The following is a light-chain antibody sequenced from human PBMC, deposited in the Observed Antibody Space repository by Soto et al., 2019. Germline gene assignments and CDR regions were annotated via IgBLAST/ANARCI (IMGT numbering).Light chain of an antibody. J-gene: IGLJ1*01. Sequence: SALTEPASVSGSPGQSIVIFCTGTSSDIGGYNFVSWYHQHPGKAPKLMIYEVSNRPSGVSDRFSGSKSGNTASLTISGLQAEDEADYYCSSFRSGTTLFGTGTKVTVL. CDR3: SSFRSGTTL. CDR2: EVS. CDR1: SSDIGGYNF. V-gene: IGLV2-14*01.